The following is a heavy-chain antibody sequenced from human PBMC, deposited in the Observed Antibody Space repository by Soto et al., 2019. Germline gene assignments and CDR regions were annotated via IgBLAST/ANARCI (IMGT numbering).Heavy chain of an antibody. Sequence: QVHLVQSGAEVEKPGASVKVSCKASGYTFTDYGISWVRQAPGQGLQWMGWITAFNGNTKYAQQFQGRVTMTTDTSTSKAYMELRSLESYDTAVYYCARISQSDFWSGYYYFFDYWGQGTLVTVSS. CDR2: ITAFNGNT. D-gene: IGHD3-3*01. V-gene: IGHV1-18*01. CDR3: ARISQSDFWSGYYYFFDY. CDR1: GYTFTDYG. J-gene: IGHJ4*02.